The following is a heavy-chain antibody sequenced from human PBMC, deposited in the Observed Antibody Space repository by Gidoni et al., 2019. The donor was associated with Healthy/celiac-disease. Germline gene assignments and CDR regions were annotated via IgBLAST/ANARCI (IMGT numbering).Heavy chain of an antibody. CDR3: ATGLGITGPYYYGMDV. Sequence: QVQLQESGPGLVKPSQTLSLTCTVSGGTISSGGYYWSWIRQHPGKGLEWIGYIYYSGSTYYNPSLKSRVTISVDTSKNQFSLKLSSVTAADTAVYYCATGLGITGPYYYGMDVWGQGTTVTVSS. V-gene: IGHV4-31*03. CDR2: IYYSGST. D-gene: IGHD1-20*01. J-gene: IGHJ6*02. CDR1: GGTISSGGYY.